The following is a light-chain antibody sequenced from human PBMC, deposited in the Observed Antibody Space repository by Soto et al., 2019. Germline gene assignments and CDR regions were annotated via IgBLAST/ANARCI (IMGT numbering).Light chain of an antibody. CDR3: AAWDDSLSGRGV. CDR2: RNN. CDR1: SSNIGSKY. J-gene: IGLJ2*01. Sequence: QSVLTQPPSASGTPGQRVIISCSGSSSNIGSKYVYWYQQLPGTAPTLLIYRNNQRPSGVPDRFSGSKSGTSASLAISGLRSEDEADYYCAAWDDSLSGRGVFGGGTKVTVL. V-gene: IGLV1-47*01.